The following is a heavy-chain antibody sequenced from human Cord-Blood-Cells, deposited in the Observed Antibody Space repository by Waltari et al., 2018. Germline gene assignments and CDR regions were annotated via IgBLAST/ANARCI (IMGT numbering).Heavy chain of an antibody. V-gene: IGHV4-59*01. D-gene: IGHD1-26*01. CDR1: AGPISSYY. CDR2: IYYSGST. J-gene: IGHJ4*02. Sequence: QVQLQESGPGLVKPSETLSLTCTVSAGPISSYYWSWIRQPPGKGLEWIGYIYYSGSTNYNPSLKSRVTISVDTSKNQFSLKLSSVTAADTAVYYCAREAGDPYYRFDYWGQGTLVTVSS. CDR3: AREAGDPYYRFDY.